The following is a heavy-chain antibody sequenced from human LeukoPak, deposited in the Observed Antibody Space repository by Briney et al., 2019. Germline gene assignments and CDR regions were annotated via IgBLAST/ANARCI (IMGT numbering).Heavy chain of an antibody. V-gene: IGHV3-7*03. CDR1: GFTFSDHW. CDR3: ARRYFDS. J-gene: IGHJ4*02. Sequence: GRSLRLSRAASGFTFSDHWMHSVRQAPGEGREWVANIKQDGSAKCYVDSVKGRFTISRDNAKNSLYLQMNSLRAEDTAVYYCARRYFDSWGQGTLVTVSS. CDR2: IKQDGSAK.